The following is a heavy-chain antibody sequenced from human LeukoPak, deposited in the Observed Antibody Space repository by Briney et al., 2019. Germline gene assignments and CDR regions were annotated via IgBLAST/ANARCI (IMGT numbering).Heavy chain of an antibody. CDR3: ARASYGDYFDY. J-gene: IGHJ4*02. CDR2: INEDGSEK. D-gene: IGHD4-17*01. V-gene: IGHV3-7*04. Sequence: AGGSLRLSCAASGFTFSSDWMSWVRQAPGKGLEWVANINEDGSEKHYVDSVKGRFTISRDNAKNSLYLQMNSLRAEDTAVYYCARASYGDYFDYWGQGTLVTVSS. CDR1: GFTFSSDW.